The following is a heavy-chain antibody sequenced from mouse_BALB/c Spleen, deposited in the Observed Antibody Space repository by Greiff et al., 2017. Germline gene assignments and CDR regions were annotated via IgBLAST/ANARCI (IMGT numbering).Heavy chain of an antibody. J-gene: IGHJ4*01. V-gene: IGHV1-4*02. Sequence: VQLQQSAAELAKPGASVKMSCKASGYTFTSYTMHWVKQRPGQGLEWIGYINPSSGYTEYNQKFKDKTTLTADKSSSTAYMQLSSLTSEDSAVYYCARRKVGYAMDYWGQGTSVTVSS. CDR1: GYTFTSYT. CDR3: ARRKVGYAMDY. CDR2: INPSSGYT. D-gene: IGHD1-1*01.